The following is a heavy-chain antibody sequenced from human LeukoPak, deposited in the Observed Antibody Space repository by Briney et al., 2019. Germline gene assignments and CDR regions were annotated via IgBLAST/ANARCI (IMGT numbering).Heavy chain of an antibody. CDR3: ARVGRYGVDY. J-gene: IGHJ4*02. D-gene: IGHD5-18*01. CDR1: GFTFSSYE. CDR2: MSSTGTTI. V-gene: IGHV3-48*03. Sequence: GGSLRLSCAASGFTFSSYEMNWVRQAPGKGLAWVSYMSSTGTTIYYADSVKGRFTISRDNAKNSLYLQMNSLRVEDTAVYYCARVGRYGVDYWGQGTLVTVSS.